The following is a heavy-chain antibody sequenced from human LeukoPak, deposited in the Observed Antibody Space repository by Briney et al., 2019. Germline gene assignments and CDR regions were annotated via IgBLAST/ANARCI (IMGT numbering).Heavy chain of an antibody. CDR2: IHHSGST. J-gene: IGHJ4*02. Sequence: SETLSLTCTVSGDSISSGHYWDWIRQPPGRGLEWIGSIHHSGSTWYNPSLKSRVTISLDTSQTQFSLKLSSVTAADTAVFYCARRVIVATIDYWGQGTLVTVSS. CDR3: ARRVIVATIDY. V-gene: IGHV4-38-2*02. CDR1: GDSISSGHY. D-gene: IGHD5-12*01.